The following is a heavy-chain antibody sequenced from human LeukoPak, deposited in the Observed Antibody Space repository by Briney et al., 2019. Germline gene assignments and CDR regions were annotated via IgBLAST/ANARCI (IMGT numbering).Heavy chain of an antibody. Sequence: KPSETLSLTCAVYGGSFSGYYWSWIRQPPGKGLEWIGEINHSGSTNYNPSLKSRVTISVDTSKNQFSLKLSSVTAADTAVYYCARGRRTMIVVVFDYWGQGSLVTVSS. D-gene: IGHD3-22*01. CDR3: ARGRRTMIVVVFDY. J-gene: IGHJ4*02. V-gene: IGHV4-34*01. CDR2: INHSGST. CDR1: GGSFSGYY.